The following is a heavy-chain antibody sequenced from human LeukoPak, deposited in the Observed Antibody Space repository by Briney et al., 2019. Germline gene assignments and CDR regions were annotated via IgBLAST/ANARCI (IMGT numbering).Heavy chain of an antibody. Sequence: PSETLSLTCAVYGGSFSGYYWSWIRQPPWKGLEWIGEINHSGSTNYNPSLKSRVTISVDTSKNQFSLKLSSVTAADTAVYYCARIAAAGDLSIDYWGQGTLVTVSS. J-gene: IGHJ4*02. V-gene: IGHV4-34*01. CDR2: INHSGST. D-gene: IGHD6-13*01. CDR3: ARIAAAGDLSIDY. CDR1: GGSFSGYY.